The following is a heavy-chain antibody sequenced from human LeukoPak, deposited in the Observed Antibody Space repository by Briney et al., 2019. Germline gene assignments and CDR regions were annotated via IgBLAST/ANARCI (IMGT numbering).Heavy chain of an antibody. CDR1: GFTFEDYG. CDR3: ARDSGGSYFFDY. Sequence: GGSLRLSCTASGFTFEDYGMSWVRQGPGKGLEWLSGIDGNGGRTPYADSVKGRFTISRDNSKNTLYLQMNSLRAEDTAVYYCARDSGGSYFFDYWGQGTLVTVSS. CDR2: IDGNGGRT. D-gene: IGHD1-26*01. J-gene: IGHJ4*02. V-gene: IGHV3-20*04.